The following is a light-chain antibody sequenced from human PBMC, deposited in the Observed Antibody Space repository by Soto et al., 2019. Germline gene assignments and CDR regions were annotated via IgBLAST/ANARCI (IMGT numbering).Light chain of an antibody. Sequence: DIQMTQSPSTLSASVGDRVTITCRASQSISNWLAWYQQKPGKAPKLLIYKASSVESGVPSRFSGSGSGTEFPLTINSLQSDDFATYYCQQYKSYWITFGGGTKVEIK. CDR2: KAS. CDR3: QQYKSYWIT. CDR1: QSISNW. V-gene: IGKV1-5*03. J-gene: IGKJ4*01.